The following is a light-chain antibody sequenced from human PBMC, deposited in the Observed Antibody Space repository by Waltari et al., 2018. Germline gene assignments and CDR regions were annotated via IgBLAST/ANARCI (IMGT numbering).Light chain of an antibody. CDR1: QILFWRSTKKNY. Sequence: DVVMTQSPDSLAVSLGARATINCKSSQILFWRSTKKNYLVWYQQKTGQPPTVLFFWASTREPGVPDRFSASGYETDFTLTVNGLQAEDVAIYYCKQYYDVPYTFGQGTRLEIK. J-gene: IGKJ2*01. CDR3: KQYYDVPYT. CDR2: WAS. V-gene: IGKV4-1*01.